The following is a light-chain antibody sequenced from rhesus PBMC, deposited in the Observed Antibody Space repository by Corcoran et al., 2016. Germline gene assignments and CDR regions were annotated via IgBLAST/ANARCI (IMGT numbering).Light chain of an antibody. CDR3: QQYSSRRT. Sequence: DIQMTQSPSSLSASVGDTVTITCRASQGISSWLAWYQQKPGKAPKLLIDKASSLQSGVPSRFSGSGSGTEFTLTISSLQSEDFATYCCQQYSSRRTFGQGTKVEIK. V-gene: IGKV1-22*01. CDR2: KAS. J-gene: IGKJ1*01. CDR1: QGISSW.